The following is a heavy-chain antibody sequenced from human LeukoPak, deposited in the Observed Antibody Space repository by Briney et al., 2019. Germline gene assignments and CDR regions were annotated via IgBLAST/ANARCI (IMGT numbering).Heavy chain of an antibody. V-gene: IGHV1-24*01. J-gene: IGHJ4*02. D-gene: IGHD3-10*01. CDR2: FDPEDGET. CDR3: ATDRTSHYHYYGSGSYEFDY. CDR1: GYTLTELS. Sequence: ASVKVSCKVSGYTLTELSMHWVRQAPGKGLEWMGGFDPEDGETIYAQKFQGRVTMTEDTSTDTAYMELSSLRSEDTAVYYCATDRTSHYHYYGSGSYEFDYWGQGTLVTVSS.